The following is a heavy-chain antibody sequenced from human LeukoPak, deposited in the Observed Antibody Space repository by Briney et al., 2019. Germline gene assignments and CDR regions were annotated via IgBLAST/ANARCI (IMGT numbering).Heavy chain of an antibody. CDR3: AKAGANWEYYFDY. J-gene: IGHJ4*02. D-gene: IGHD7-27*01. Sequence: HSGGSLRLSCAASGFTFSSYAMSWVRQAPGKGLEWVSAISGSGGSTYYADSVKGRFTISRDNSKNTLYLRMNSLRAEDTAVYYCAKAGANWEYYFDYWGQGTLVTVSS. V-gene: IGHV3-23*01. CDR1: GFTFSSYA. CDR2: ISGSGGST.